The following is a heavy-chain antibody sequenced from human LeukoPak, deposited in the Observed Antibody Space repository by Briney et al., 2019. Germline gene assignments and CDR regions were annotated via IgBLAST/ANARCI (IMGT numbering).Heavy chain of an antibody. CDR3: ARVKSRSDFWSGDSYYFDY. V-gene: IGHV1-2*02. CDR2: INPNSGGT. CDR1: GYTFTGYY. Sequence: RASVKVSCKASGYTFTGYYMHWVRQAPGQGLEWMGWINPNSGGTNYAQKFQGRVTITADKSTSTAYMELRSLRSDDTAVYYCARVKSRSDFWSGDSYYFDYWGQGTLVTVSS. J-gene: IGHJ4*02. D-gene: IGHD3-3*01.